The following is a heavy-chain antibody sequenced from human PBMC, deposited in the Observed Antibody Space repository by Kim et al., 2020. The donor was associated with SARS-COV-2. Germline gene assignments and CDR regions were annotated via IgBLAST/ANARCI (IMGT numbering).Heavy chain of an antibody. J-gene: IGHJ5*02. CDR2: IYYSGST. V-gene: IGHV4-39*01. CDR3: ARQGSYDILTGASSLFDP. D-gene: IGHD3-9*01. Sequence: SETLSLTCTVSGGSISSSSYYWGWIRQPPGKGLEWIGSIYYSGSTYYNPSLKSRVTISVDTSKNQFSLKLSSVTAADTAVYYCARQGSYDILTGASSLFDPWGQGTLVTVSS. CDR1: GGSISSSSYY.